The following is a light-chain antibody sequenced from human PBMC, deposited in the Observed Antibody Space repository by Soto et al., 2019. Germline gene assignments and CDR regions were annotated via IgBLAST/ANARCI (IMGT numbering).Light chain of an antibody. J-gene: IGKJ4*01. CDR3: QQYNSYPPT. CDR2: KAS. Sequence: DIQMTQSPSTLSASVGDRVTITCRASQSISSWLAWYQQKPGKAPKLLIYKASSLESGVPSTFSGRGSGTNFILTISSLQPDDFATYYCQQYNSYPPTFGGGTKVEIK. V-gene: IGKV1-5*03. CDR1: QSISSW.